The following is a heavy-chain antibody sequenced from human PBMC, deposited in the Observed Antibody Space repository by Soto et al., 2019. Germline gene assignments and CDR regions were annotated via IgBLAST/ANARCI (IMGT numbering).Heavy chain of an antibody. CDR1: GGSISSNGYY. V-gene: IGHV4-39*01. CDR3: ARRPKRGSYSWCFDY. D-gene: IGHD1-26*01. CDR2: VYYSGSA. J-gene: IGHJ4*02. Sequence: QLQLQESGPGLMKPSETLSLTCTVSGGSISSNGYYWGWIRQPPGKGLEWIGSVYYSGSANYNPSLKSRLTMSVDTSKNQFSLKLISVTAADTAVYYCARRPKRGSYSWCFDYWGQGTLVTVSS.